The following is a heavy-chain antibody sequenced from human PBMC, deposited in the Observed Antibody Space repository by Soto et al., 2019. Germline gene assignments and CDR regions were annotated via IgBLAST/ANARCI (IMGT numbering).Heavy chain of an antibody. Sequence: QLQLQESGPGLVKPSETLSLTCNVSGGSISSSSYYWGWIRQPPGKGLEWIGSIYYSGNTYYNPSLKIRVTISVDTSKTQFSLRLRSVTAADTAIYYCAKHQSSSGSEAFNIWGQGTMVTVSS. CDR2: IYYSGNT. CDR1: GGSISSSSYY. D-gene: IGHD6-13*01. V-gene: IGHV4-39*01. CDR3: AKHQSSSGSEAFNI. J-gene: IGHJ3*02.